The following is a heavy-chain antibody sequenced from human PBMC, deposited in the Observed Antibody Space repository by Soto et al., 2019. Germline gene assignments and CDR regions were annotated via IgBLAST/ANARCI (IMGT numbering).Heavy chain of an antibody. V-gene: IGHV4-59*12. D-gene: IGHD6-19*01. CDR2: IYYSGST. Sequence: LSLTCTVSGGSISSYYWSWIRQPPGKGLEWIGYIYYSGSTNYNPSLKSRVTISVDASKNQFSLKLSSVTAADTAVYYCARGRLVLLSYFDYWGQGTLVTVSS. J-gene: IGHJ4*02. CDR3: ARGRLVLLSYFDY. CDR1: GGSISSYY.